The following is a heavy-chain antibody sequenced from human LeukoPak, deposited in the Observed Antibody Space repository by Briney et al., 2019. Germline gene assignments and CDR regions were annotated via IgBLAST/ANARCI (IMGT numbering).Heavy chain of an antibody. CDR3: ARDLPGVPIDQ. V-gene: IGHV3-21*01. J-gene: IGHJ4*02. Sequence: GGSLRLSCAASGFTFSTYNMNWIRQAPGKGLEWVSSITTGSTDIYYADSLKGRFTISRDDAKNSVYLQMNSLRVEDTAVYYCARDLPGVPIDQWGKGILVTVSS. CDR1: GFTFSTYN. D-gene: IGHD7-27*01. CDR2: ITTGSTDI.